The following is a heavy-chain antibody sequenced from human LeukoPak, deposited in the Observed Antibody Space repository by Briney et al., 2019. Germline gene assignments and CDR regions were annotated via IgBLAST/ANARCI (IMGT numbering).Heavy chain of an antibody. D-gene: IGHD3-10*01. CDR1: GFTFSSYS. Sequence: GGSLRLSCAASGFTFSSYSMNWVRQAPGKGLEWVSYISSSSSTIYYADSVKGRFTISRDNAKNSLYLQMNSLRAEDTAVYYCARDSGGYSSKADAFDIWGQGTMVTVSS. CDR3: ARDSGGYSSKADAFDI. CDR2: ISSSSSTI. V-gene: IGHV3-48*04. J-gene: IGHJ3*02.